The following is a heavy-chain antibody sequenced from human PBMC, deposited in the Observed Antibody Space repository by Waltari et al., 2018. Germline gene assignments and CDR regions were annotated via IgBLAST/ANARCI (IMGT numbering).Heavy chain of an antibody. V-gene: IGHV3-30*18. CDR3: AKERSDYDILTGFAY. J-gene: IGHJ4*02. CDR1: GLTFSSYG. D-gene: IGHD3-9*01. CDR2: IWYDGSNK. Sequence: QVQLVESGGGVVQPGRSLRLSCAASGLTFSSYGMHWVRQAPGKGLEWVAVIWYDGSNKYYADSVKGRFTISRDNSKKTLYLQMNSLRAEDTAMYYCAKERSDYDILTGFAYWGQGTLVTVSS.